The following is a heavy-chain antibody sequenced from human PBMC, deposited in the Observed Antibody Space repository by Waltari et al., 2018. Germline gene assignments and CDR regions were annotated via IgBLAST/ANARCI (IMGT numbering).Heavy chain of an antibody. CDR2: ISSSGSTI. CDR3: ARDGYYDILTGYYPYYYGMDV. J-gene: IGHJ6*02. D-gene: IGHD3-9*01. CDR1: GFTFSSYE. V-gene: IGHV3-48*03. Sequence: EVQLVESGGGLVQPGGSLRLSCAASGFTFSSYEMNWVRQAPGKGLEWVSYISSSGSTIYYAGSVKCRFTISRDNAKNSLYLQMNSLRAEDTAVYYCARDGYYDILTGYYPYYYGMDVWGQGTTVTVSS.